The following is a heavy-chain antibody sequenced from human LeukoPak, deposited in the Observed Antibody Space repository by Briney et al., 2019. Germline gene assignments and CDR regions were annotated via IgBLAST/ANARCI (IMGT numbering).Heavy chain of an antibody. V-gene: IGHV4-34*01. CDR2: INHSGST. Sequence: PGGSLRLSCATSGFTVSSNYMSWVRQAPGKGLEWIGEINHSGSTNYNPSLKSRVTISVDTSKNQFSLKLSSVTAADTAVYYCARGRGVPAASYYYYGMDVWGQGTTVTVSS. J-gene: IGHJ6*02. CDR3: ARGRGVPAASYYYYGMDV. D-gene: IGHD2-2*01. CDR1: GFTVSSNY.